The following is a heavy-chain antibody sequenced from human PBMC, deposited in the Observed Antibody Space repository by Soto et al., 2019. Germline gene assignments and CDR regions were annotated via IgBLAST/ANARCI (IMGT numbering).Heavy chain of an antibody. Sequence: EVLLVESGGGLVQPGGSLRLSCTVSGLTFSSHSMNWVRQAPGRGPEWISYVSSASTTRYYADSVKGRFTISRDNANNSLYLQMNSLRDEDTAVYYCAPYPKSGSWYFDSWGQGTHVTVSS. CDR3: APYPKSGSWYFDS. J-gene: IGHJ4*02. D-gene: IGHD6-13*01. V-gene: IGHV3-48*02. CDR2: VSSASTTR. CDR1: GLTFSSHS.